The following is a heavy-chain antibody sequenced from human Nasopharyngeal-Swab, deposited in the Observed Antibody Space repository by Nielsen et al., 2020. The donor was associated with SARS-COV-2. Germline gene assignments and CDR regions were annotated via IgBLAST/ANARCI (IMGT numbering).Heavy chain of an antibody. CDR3: ARNLYTTTWKTLFDF. CDR2: IYHGGNT. J-gene: IGHJ4*02. CDR1: GDSIISFNW. Sequence: SETLSLTCDVSGDSIISFNWWSWVRQSPGKGLEWIGEIYHGGNTNYNQSLRSRVTISMDKSKNQFSLTLSSVTAADTAVYYCARNLYTTTWKTLFDFWGQGTLVTVSS. V-gene: IGHV4/OR15-8*02. D-gene: IGHD1-26*01.